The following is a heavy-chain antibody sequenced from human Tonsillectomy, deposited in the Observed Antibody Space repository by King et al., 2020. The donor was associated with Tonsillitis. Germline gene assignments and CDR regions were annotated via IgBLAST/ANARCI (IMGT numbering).Heavy chain of an antibody. J-gene: IGHJ4*02. D-gene: IGHD6-19*01. CDR2: ISGYNGSA. CDR1: GYTFTSYG. V-gene: IGHV1-18*01. CDR3: ARAQSRIGVAVAGIGAY. Sequence: VQLVESGAEVKKPGASVKVSCKASGYTFTSYGISWVRQAPGQGLEWMGWISGYNGSANYTQKLQGRVTMTTDTSTNTAYMELRSLRSDDAAVYYCARAQSRIGVAVAGIGAYWGQGNLVTVSS.